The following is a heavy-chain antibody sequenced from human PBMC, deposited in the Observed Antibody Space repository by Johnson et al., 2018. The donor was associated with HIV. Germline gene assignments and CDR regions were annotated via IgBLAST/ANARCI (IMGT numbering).Heavy chain of an antibody. J-gene: IGHJ3*02. D-gene: IGHD1-1*01. CDR2: ISYDGSNK. CDR3: ASRYTVDAFDI. CDR1: GFTFSSYP. Sequence: QVQLVESGGGVVQPGRSPRLACAASGFTFSSYPMHWVRQAPGKGLEWVAVISYDGSNKYYADSVKGRFTISRDNSKNTLYLQMNSLRAEDTAVYYCASRYTVDAFDIWGQGTMVTVSS. V-gene: IGHV3-30*04.